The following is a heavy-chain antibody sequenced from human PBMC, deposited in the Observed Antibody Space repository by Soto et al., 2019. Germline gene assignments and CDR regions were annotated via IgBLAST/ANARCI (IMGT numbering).Heavy chain of an antibody. D-gene: IGHD3-3*01. CDR1: GFTFSSSA. J-gene: IGHJ6*02. Sequence: PGGSLRLSCTVSGFTFSSSAMSWVRQAPGRGLEWVSGIRGSGAGTYYADSVKGRFTISRDNSKNTLYLQMSGLRAEDTAVYYCAKGPTIFGAVISFDYYYGMYVWGQGTPVTVSS. CDR2: IRGSGAGT. V-gene: IGHV3-23*01. CDR3: AKGPTIFGAVISFDYYYGMYV.